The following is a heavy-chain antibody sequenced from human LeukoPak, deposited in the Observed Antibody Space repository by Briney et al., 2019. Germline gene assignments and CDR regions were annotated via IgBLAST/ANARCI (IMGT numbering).Heavy chain of an antibody. J-gene: IGHJ4*02. CDR3: ARQNVVRGVIITYYFDY. CDR1: GYSFTSYW. Sequence: RGESLKISCKGSGYSFTSYWIGWVRQMPRKGLEWMGIIYPGDSDTRYSPSFQGQVTISADKSISTAYLQWSSLKASDTAMYYCARQNVVRGVIITYYFDYWGQGTLVTVSS. V-gene: IGHV5-51*01. CDR2: IYPGDSDT. D-gene: IGHD3-10*01.